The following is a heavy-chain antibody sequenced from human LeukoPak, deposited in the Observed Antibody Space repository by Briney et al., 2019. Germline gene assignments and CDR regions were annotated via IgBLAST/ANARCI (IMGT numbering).Heavy chain of an antibody. V-gene: IGHV5-10-1*01. Sequence: GESLRISCKGSGYTFTSYWISWVRQMPGKGLECKGKIDPSDSYTNYSPSFQGHVTISADKSISTAYLQWSSLKASDTAMYFCASLIYSGSSYYFDYWGQGTLVTVSS. D-gene: IGHD1-26*01. J-gene: IGHJ4*02. CDR1: GYTFTSYW. CDR2: IDPSDSYT. CDR3: ASLIYSGSSYYFDY.